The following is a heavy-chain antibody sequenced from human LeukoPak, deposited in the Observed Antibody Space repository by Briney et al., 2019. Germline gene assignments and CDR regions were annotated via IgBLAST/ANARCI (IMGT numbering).Heavy chain of an antibody. D-gene: IGHD6-19*01. CDR3: ARIRRGWSQNWDY. V-gene: IGHV3-7*01. CDR2: IKQDGSEK. CDR1: GFTCSSYW. J-gene: IGHJ4*02. Sequence: PGGSLGLSCAASGFTCSSYWMSWVRQAPGKGLEWVANIKQDGSEKYYVDSVKGRFTISRDNAKNSLYLQMNSLRAEDTAVYYCARIRRGWSQNWDYWGQGTLVTVSS.